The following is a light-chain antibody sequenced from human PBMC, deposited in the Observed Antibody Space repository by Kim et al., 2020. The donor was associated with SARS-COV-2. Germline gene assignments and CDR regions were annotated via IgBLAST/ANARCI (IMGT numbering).Light chain of an antibody. V-gene: IGLV1-40*01. CDR2: NDS. CDR3: QSYDSSLSGV. Sequence: GQRVTISCTGDSSTIGAGYDVHWYHHLPGTAPKLLIYNDSNRPSGVPDRFSGSKSCTSASLAITGLQAEDEAVYYCQSYDSSLSGVFGGGTQLTVL. J-gene: IGLJ3*02. CDR1: SSTIGAGYD.